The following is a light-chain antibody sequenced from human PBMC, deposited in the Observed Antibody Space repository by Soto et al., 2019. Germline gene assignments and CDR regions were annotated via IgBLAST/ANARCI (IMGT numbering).Light chain of an antibody. V-gene: IGKV3-15*01. CDR1: QSVSSS. Sequence: LTQSPLSLPVRPGEPASISCRSSQSVSSSSLAWYQQKPGQAPRLLIYSTSNRATGIPARFSGSGSGTEFTLTISSLQSEDFAVYYCQQYNNWPPWTFGQGTKVDNK. CDR2: STS. J-gene: IGKJ1*01. CDR3: QQYNNWPPWT.